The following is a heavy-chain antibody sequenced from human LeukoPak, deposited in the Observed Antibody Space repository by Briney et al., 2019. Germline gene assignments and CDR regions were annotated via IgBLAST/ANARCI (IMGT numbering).Heavy chain of an antibody. J-gene: IGHJ4*02. CDR3: ASGLLDSSGYFLNY. CDR1: GYTFSSHG. D-gene: IGHD3-22*01. CDR2: LWYDGSTT. Sequence: GGSLRLSCVASGYTFSSHGMHWVRQAPGKGLEWVAVLWYDGSTTYYADSVKGRFTISRDNAKNSLYLQMNSLRAEDTAVYYCASGLLDSSGYFLNYWGQGTLVTVSS. V-gene: IGHV3-33*03.